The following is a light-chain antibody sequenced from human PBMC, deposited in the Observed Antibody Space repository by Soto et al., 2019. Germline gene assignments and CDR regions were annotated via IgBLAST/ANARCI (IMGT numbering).Light chain of an antibody. CDR3: QQYNTYWT. Sequence: DIQMTQSPSTLSASVGDRVTITCRASQSIYDWLAWYQQKPGKAPKLLIYKASNLESGVPSRFSGSASGTEFTLTISSLQPDDFATYYCQQYNTYWTFGQGTMVEIK. CDR1: QSIYDW. J-gene: IGKJ1*01. CDR2: KAS. V-gene: IGKV1-5*03.